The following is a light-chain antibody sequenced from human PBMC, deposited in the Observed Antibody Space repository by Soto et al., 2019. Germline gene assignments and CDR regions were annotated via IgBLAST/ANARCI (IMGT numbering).Light chain of an antibody. Sequence: GDRVTITCRASQDISHFLNWYQQKPGKAPKLLIYDAYNLQTGVPSRFSGRGSGTDFTFTIRSLQPDDSGTYYCQQYDDLPITFGQGTRLEIK. CDR2: DAY. V-gene: IGKV1-33*01. J-gene: IGKJ5*01. CDR3: QQYDDLPIT. CDR1: QDISHF.